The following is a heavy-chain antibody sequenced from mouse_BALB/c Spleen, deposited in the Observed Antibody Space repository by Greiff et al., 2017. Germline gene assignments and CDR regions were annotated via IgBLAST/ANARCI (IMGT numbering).Heavy chain of an antibody. D-gene: IGHD2-1*01. J-gene: IGHJ4*01. CDR2: ISYDGSN. V-gene: IGHV3-6*02. CDR1: GYSINSGYF. Sequence: ESGPGLVKPSQSLSFTCSVTGYSINSGYFWNWIRQFPGNKLEWMGYISYDGSNKSNPSLKKRISITRDTSNKQFFLKLNSGTTYDTATYYCAREVDYYGNLSMDYWGQGTSVTVSA. CDR3: AREVDYYGNLSMDY.